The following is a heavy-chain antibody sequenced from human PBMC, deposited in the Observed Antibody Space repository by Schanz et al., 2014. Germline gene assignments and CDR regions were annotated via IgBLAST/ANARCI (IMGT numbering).Heavy chain of an antibody. V-gene: IGHV3-9*01. Sequence: EVHLVESGGGLVQPGGSLRLSCAASGFSFGTYAMSWVRQAPGKGLEWVSVISWNSGTIGYADSVKGRFTISRDNAKNSLYLQMNSLRAEDTAVYYCARKVVATIGGYYDNWGQGTLVIVSS. CDR1: GFSFGTYA. J-gene: IGHJ4*02. D-gene: IGHD5-12*01. CDR3: ARKVVATIGGYYDN. CDR2: ISWNSGTI.